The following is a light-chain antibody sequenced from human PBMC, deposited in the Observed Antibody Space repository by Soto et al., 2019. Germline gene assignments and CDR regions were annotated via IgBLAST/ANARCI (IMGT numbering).Light chain of an antibody. CDR1: QSVHNNY. CDR2: GAS. V-gene: IGKV3-20*01. Sequence: EIVLTQSPGTLSLSPGERVTLSCRASQSVHNNYLAWYQQKPGQAPRLLIYGASARDTGISDRFSGSGSGTDFTLTISRLEPEDVGVFYCHLYNRSPYNFGQGTKLEIK. CDR3: HLYNRSPYN. J-gene: IGKJ2*01.